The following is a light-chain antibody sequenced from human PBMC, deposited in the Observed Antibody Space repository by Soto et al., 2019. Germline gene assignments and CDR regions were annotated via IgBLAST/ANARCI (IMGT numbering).Light chain of an antibody. CDR1: QGIRND. J-gene: IGKJ1*01. V-gene: IGKV1-6*01. CDR3: LHDYNYPRT. Sequence: AIQITQSPSSLSASVGDRVTITCRASQGIRNDLGWYQQKPGKAPKLLIYAASSLQSGVPSRFSGSGSGTDFTLTISSLQPEDFATYYCLHDYNYPRTFGQGTKVDIK. CDR2: AAS.